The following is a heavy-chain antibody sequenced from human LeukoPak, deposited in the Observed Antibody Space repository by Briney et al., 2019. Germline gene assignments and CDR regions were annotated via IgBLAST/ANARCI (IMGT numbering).Heavy chain of an antibody. CDR1: GFTFGSYW. Sequence: GGSLRLSCAASGFTFGSYWMHWVRQTPGKGLVWVSRINSDGSSTTYADSVKGRFTISRDNAKNTLYLQMNSLRDEDTAVYYCARDGMATVPLDYWGQGTLVTVSS. J-gene: IGHJ4*02. V-gene: IGHV3-74*01. CDR2: INSDGSST. D-gene: IGHD5-24*01. CDR3: ARDGMATVPLDY.